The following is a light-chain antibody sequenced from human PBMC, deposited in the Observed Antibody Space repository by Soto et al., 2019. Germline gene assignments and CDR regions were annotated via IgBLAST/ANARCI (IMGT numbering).Light chain of an antibody. J-gene: IGKJ1*01. V-gene: IGKV3-20*01. CDR3: QQYGTSPRT. CDR2: GVS. CDR1: QSVRSSS. Sequence: EMVLTQSPGTLSLSPGERATLSCRASQSVRSSSLAWYQQKLGQAPRLLIYGVSNRSTGIPDRFSGSGSGTDFTLTISRLESEDFAVYYCQQYGTSPRTFGQGTKVEIK.